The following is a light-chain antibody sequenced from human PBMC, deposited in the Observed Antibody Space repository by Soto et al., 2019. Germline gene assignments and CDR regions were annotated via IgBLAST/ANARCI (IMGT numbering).Light chain of an antibody. Sequence: QSVLTQPPSVSGAPGQRVTISCTGSSSNIGAGYDLHWYQQLPGTAPKLLIYDNSNRPSGVPDRFSGSKSGTSASLAIAGLQAEDEADYYCQSYDSSLSAYVFGTGTKVTVL. V-gene: IGLV1-40*01. J-gene: IGLJ1*01. CDR1: SSNIGAGYD. CDR2: DNS. CDR3: QSYDSSLSAYV.